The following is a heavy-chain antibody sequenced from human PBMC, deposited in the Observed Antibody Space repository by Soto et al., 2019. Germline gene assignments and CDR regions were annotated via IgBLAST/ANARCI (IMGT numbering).Heavy chain of an antibody. V-gene: IGHV4-31*03. CDR1: GGSISSGGYY. D-gene: IGHD3-10*01. CDR2: IYYSGST. J-gene: IGHJ4*02. CDR3: ARGDMVRGVTQFDY. Sequence: QVQLQESGPGLAKPSQTLSLTCTVSGGSISSGGYYWSWIRQHPGKGLEWIGYIYYSGSTYYNPSLKSRVTIPVDTSKNQFSLKLSSVTAADTAVYYCARGDMVRGVTQFDYWGQGTLVTVSS.